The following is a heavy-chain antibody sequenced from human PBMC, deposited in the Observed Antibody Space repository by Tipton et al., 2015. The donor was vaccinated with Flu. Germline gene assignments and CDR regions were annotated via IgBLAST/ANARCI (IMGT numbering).Heavy chain of an antibody. CDR2: ISSSSSTI. V-gene: IGHV3-48*04. D-gene: IGHD3-10*01. J-gene: IGHJ4*02. CDR3: AREGPIWFGAEGSFDY. CDR1: GFTFSSYS. Sequence: SLRLSCAASGFTFSSYSMNWVRQAPGKGLEWVSYISSSSSTIYYADSVKGRFTISRDNAKNSLYLQMNSLRAEDTAVYYCAREGPIWFGAEGSFDYWGQGTLVTVSS.